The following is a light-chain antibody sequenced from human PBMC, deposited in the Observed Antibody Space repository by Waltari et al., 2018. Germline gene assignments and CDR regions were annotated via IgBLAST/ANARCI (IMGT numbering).Light chain of an antibody. CDR1: HDISDY. V-gene: IGKV1-33*01. CDR3: QEANSFPLT. Sequence: DIQMTQSPSSLSASVGDTVTITCQANHDISDYLNWYQQKPGKAPNLLISDASHLEAGVPSRFSGSGYGTDFTFTISSLQPEDFATYYCQEANSFPLTFGGGTKVEI. CDR2: DAS. J-gene: IGKJ4*01.